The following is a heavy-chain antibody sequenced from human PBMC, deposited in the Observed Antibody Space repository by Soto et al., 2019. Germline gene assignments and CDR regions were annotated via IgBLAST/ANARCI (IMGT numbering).Heavy chain of an antibody. V-gene: IGHV3-64*01. CDR2: ISPNGDRT. Sequence: GGSLRLSCAVSRFSFGSYNMHWVRQAPGKGLEYVSGISPNGDRTYYANSVKGRFTISRDNSENTVYLQMGSLRIEDTAVYYCVRDNSGYDLWGQGTLVTVS. J-gene: IGHJ4*02. D-gene: IGHD5-12*01. CDR1: RFSFGSYN. CDR3: VRDNSGYDL.